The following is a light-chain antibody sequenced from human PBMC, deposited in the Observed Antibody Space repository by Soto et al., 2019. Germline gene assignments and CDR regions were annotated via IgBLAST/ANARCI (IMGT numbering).Light chain of an antibody. CDR1: KLGDKY. CDR2: QDS. V-gene: IGLV3-1*01. CDR3: QAWDSSTHVV. Sequence: SYELTQPPSVSVSPGQTASITCSGDKLGDKYASWFQQKPGQSPVLVIYQDSQRPSGIPERFSGSNSGNTATLTISGTQAMDEADYYCQAWDSSTHVVFGEGTKLTVL. J-gene: IGLJ2*01.